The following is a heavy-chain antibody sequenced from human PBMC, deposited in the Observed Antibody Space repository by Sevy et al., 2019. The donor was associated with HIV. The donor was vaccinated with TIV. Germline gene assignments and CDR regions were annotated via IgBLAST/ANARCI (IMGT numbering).Heavy chain of an antibody. CDR3: ATELDYSSSALDY. CDR1: GFTFSDSW. Sequence: RGSLRLSCVASGFTFSDSWMTWVRQAPGKGLERIAFINEDGSRLGYVDSVRGRFTISRENTKNSLYLQMNSLRAEDTAVYFCATELDYSSSALDYWGQGTLVTVSS. CDR2: INEDGSRL. J-gene: IGHJ4*02. V-gene: IGHV3-7*01. D-gene: IGHD6-6*01.